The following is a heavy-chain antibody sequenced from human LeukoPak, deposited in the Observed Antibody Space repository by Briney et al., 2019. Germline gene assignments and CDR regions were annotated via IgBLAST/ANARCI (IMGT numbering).Heavy chain of an antibody. CDR2: IYYSGST. D-gene: IGHD3-10*01. J-gene: IGHJ4*02. CDR3: AREDRSWFGELFEGFDY. V-gene: IGHV4-59*01. Sequence: SETLSLTCTFSGGSFSSYYWSWIRQPPGKGLEWIGYIYYSGSTNYNPSLKSRVTISVDTSKNQFSLKLSSVTAADTAVYYCAREDRSWFGELFEGFDYWGQGTLVTVSS. CDR1: GGSFSSYY.